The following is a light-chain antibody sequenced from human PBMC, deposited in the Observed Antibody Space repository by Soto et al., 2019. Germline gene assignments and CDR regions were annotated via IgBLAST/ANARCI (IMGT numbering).Light chain of an antibody. CDR2: DDN. CDR1: SSNIGGNS. V-gene: IGLV1-51*01. J-gene: IGLJ1*01. Sequence: QHVLTQPPSVSAAPGQKITISCSGSSSNIGGNSVSLYQQLPGTAPKLLMYDDNKRPSGIPDRFSGSKSGTSATLGITGFQTGDEADYYCGSWDSSLSAYVFGTGTKVTVL. CDR3: GSWDSSLSAYV.